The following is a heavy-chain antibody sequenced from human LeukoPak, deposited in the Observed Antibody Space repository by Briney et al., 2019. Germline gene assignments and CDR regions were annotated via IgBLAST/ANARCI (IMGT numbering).Heavy chain of an antibody. V-gene: IGHV4-59*01. CDR3: ARDRHDILTGYYLDY. D-gene: IGHD3-9*01. CDR2: IYYSGST. CDR1: GGSMSGYF. J-gene: IGHJ4*02. Sequence: SETLSLTCTVSGGSMSGYFWSWIRQPPGKGLEWIGYIYYSGSTNYNPSLKSRVTISVDTSKNQFSLKLSSVTAADTAVYYCARDRHDILTGYYLDYWGQGTLVTVSS.